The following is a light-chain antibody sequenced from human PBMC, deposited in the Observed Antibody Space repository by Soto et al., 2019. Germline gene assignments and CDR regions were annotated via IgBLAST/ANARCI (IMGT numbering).Light chain of an antibody. CDR2: GAS. J-gene: IGKJ1*01. CDR3: HQYHNWPRT. Sequence: EIVLTQSPATLSVSPGEIATLSCRASQGVFSNLAWYQQKPGQAPRLLIYGASTRASAIPARFSGRGSGTDFTLTISRLQSEDFAVYFCHQYHNWPRTFGQGTKVDVK. CDR1: QGVFSN. V-gene: IGKV3D-15*01.